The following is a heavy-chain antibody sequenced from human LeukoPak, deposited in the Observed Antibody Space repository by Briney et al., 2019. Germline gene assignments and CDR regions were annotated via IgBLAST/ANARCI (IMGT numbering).Heavy chain of an antibody. Sequence: PGGSLRLSCAASGFTFSNFAMSWVRQAPGKGLEWVSAISTSGDSTRYADSVKGRFTISRDNSKNTLCLQMNSLRAEDTAVYYCARPEYGGSYYFDYWGQGTLVTVSS. J-gene: IGHJ4*02. CDR2: ISTSGDST. D-gene: IGHD1-26*01. CDR3: ARPEYGGSYYFDY. V-gene: IGHV3-23*01. CDR1: GFTFSNFA.